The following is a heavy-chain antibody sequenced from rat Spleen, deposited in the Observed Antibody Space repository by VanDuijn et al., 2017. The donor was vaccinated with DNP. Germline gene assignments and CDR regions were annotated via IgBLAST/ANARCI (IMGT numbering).Heavy chain of an antibody. CDR1: GFSLTNYG. CDR3: TRERWGYFMDA. V-gene: IGHV2S75*01. Sequence: QVQLKESGPVLVQASETLSLTCTVSGFSLTNYGVIWVRQSPGKGLEWMGIIWGHGNTDYNSALKSRLSINRDTSKSQVFLKMNSLQTIATVFSYCTRERWGYFMDAWVLGAPVTVSS. J-gene: IGHJ4*01. CDR2: IWGHGNT. D-gene: IGHD1-12*02.